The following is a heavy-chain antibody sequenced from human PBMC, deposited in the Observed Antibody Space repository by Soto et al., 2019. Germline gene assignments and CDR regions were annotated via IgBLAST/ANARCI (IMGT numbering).Heavy chain of an antibody. J-gene: IGHJ6*02. CDR3: ARDPYCGGDCYPGYGMDV. D-gene: IGHD2-21*02. V-gene: IGHV3-21*01. Sequence: EVQLVESGGGLVKPGGSLRLSCAASGFTFSSYSMNWVRQAPGKGLEWVSSISSSSSYIYYADSVKGRFTISRDNAKNSLYLQMNCLRAEDTAVYYCARDPYCGGDCYPGYGMDVWGQGTTVTVSS. CDR2: ISSSSSYI. CDR1: GFTFSSYS.